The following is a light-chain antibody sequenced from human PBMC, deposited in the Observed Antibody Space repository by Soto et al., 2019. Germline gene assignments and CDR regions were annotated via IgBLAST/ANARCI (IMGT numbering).Light chain of an antibody. CDR1: SSDVGGYNY. V-gene: IGLV2-8*01. J-gene: IGLJ1*01. Sequence: QSGLTPPRSASGSPGQSVTISCTETSSDVGGYNYVSWYQQHPGKAPKLMIYEVSKRPSGVPDRFSGSKSGNTASLTVSGLQAEDEADYYCSSYAGSILYVFGTGTKVTVL. CDR2: EVS. CDR3: SSYAGSILYV.